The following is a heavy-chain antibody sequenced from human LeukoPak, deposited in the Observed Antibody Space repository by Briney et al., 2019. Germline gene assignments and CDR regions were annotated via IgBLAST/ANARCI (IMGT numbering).Heavy chain of an antibody. CDR3: ASQTVTTGDAFDI. CDR2: IYYSGST. Sequence: PSETLSLTCTVSGGSISSSSYYWGWIRQPPGKGLEWIGSIYYSGSTYYNPSLKSRVTISVDTSKNQFSLKLSSVTAADTAVYYCASQTVTTGDAFDIWGQGTMVTVSS. V-gene: IGHV4-39*01. D-gene: IGHD4-17*01. CDR1: GGSISSSSYY. J-gene: IGHJ3*02.